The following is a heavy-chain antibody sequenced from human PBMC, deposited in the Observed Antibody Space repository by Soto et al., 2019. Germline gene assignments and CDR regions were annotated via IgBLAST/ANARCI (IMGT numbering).Heavy chain of an antibody. Sequence: ASVKVSCKASGYNIQSHAIHWGRQAPGQRLEWMGWINAGNGNTKYSENFEGRVTFTRDTVATTLYMELTSLTSEDTAVYFCGRDQSGIGWYVDWFDPWGQGTLVTVPQ. D-gene: IGHD6-19*01. CDR2: INAGNGNT. J-gene: IGHJ5*02. CDR1: GYNIQSHA. V-gene: IGHV1-3*01. CDR3: GRDQSGIGWYVDWFDP.